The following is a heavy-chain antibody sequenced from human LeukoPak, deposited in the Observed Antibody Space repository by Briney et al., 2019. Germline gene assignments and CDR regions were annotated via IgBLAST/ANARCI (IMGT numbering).Heavy chain of an antibody. CDR2: INPSGGST. J-gene: IGHJ6*02. Sequence: ASVNASCKASGYTFTSYYMHWVRQAPGQGLEWMGIINPSGGSTSYAQKFQGRVTMTRDTSTSTVYMELSSLRSEDTAVYYCARDRLAGTTYYYYGMDVWGQGTTVTVSS. V-gene: IGHV1-46*01. CDR3: ARDRLAGTTYYYYGMDV. D-gene: IGHD2/OR15-2a*01. CDR1: GYTFTSYY.